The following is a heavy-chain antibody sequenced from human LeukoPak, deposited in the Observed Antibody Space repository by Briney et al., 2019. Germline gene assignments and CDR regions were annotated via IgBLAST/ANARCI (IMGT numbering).Heavy chain of an antibody. CDR1: GFTFSSYS. D-gene: IGHD3-22*01. CDR3: ARDLGTSGYYFDY. Sequence: GGSLRLSCAASGFTFSSYSMNWVRQAPGKGLEWVSYISSGSRTIYYADSVKGRFTISRDNARNSLYLQMSSQRDEDTAVYYCARDLGTSGYYFDYWGQGTLVTVSS. CDR2: ISSGSRTI. V-gene: IGHV3-48*02. J-gene: IGHJ4*02.